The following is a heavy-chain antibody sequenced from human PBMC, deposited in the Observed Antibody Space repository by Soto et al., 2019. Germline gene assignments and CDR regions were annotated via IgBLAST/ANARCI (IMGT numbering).Heavy chain of an antibody. D-gene: IGHD3-9*01. CDR1: GFSLSTSGVG. Sequence: GSGPTLVNPTQTLTLTCTFSGFSLSTSGVGVGWIRQPPGKALEWLALIYWDDDKRYSPSLKSRLTITKDTSKNQVVLTMTNMDPVDTATYYCAHYVVLRYFGWLPHPRNYIDYWGPGTLVTVFS. J-gene: IGHJ4*02. CDR2: IYWDDDK. CDR3: AHYVVLRYFGWLPHPRNYIDY. V-gene: IGHV2-5*02.